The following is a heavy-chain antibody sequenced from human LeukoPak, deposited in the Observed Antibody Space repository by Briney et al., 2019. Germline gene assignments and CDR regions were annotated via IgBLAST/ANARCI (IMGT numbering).Heavy chain of an antibody. Sequence: PGGSLRLSCAASGFTFSSYAMHWVRQAPGKGLEWVSAISGSGGSTYYADSVKGRFTISRDNSKNTLYLQMNSLRAEDTAVYYCAKDTGSSGYYYFDYWGQGTLVTVSS. CDR3: AKDTGSSGYYYFDY. V-gene: IGHV3-23*01. CDR2: ISGSGGST. CDR1: GFTFSSYA. J-gene: IGHJ4*02. D-gene: IGHD3-22*01.